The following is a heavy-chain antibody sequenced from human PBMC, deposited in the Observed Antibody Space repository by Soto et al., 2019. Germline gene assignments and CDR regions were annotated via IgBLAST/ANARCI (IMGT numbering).Heavy chain of an antibody. J-gene: IGHJ5*02. Sequence: PGGSLRLSCTASGFTVGDYAMSWFRQAPGKGLEWVGFIRSNAYGGTTEYAASVKGRFTISRDDSKSIAFLQMNSLKTEDTAVYYCTRHGDYASWDFDPWGQGTLVTVSS. D-gene: IGHD4-17*01. CDR3: TRHGDYASWDFDP. CDR1: GFTVGDYA. V-gene: IGHV3-49*03. CDR2: IRSNAYGGTT.